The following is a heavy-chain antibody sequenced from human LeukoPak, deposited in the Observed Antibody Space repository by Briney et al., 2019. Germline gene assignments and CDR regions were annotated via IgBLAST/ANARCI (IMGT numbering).Heavy chain of an antibody. CDR1: GYTFTGYY. D-gene: IGHD6-19*01. CDR3: AREPGVVAVAGTILNWFDP. CDR2: INPNSGGT. Sequence: GASVKVSCKASGYTFTGYYMHWVRQAPGQGLEWMGWINPNSGGTNYAQKFQGRVTMTRDTSISTAYMELSRLRSDDTAVYYCAREPGVVAVAGTILNWFDPWGQGTLVTVSS. J-gene: IGHJ5*02. V-gene: IGHV1-2*02.